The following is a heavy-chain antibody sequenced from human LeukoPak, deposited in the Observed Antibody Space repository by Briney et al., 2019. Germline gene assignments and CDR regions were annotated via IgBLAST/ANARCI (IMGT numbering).Heavy chain of an antibody. CDR1: GLSFGSYW. V-gene: IGHV3-7*04. CDR3: ARGMSTGEY. CDR2: INQDGSEK. D-gene: IGHD3-16*01. J-gene: IGHJ4*02. Sequence: GGSLRLSCAASGLSFGSYWMSWVRQPPGEGLEWVANINQDGSEKYYVDSVKGRFTISRDNAKNSLYLQMNSRRAEDTAVYYCARGMSTGEYWGQGTLVTVSS.